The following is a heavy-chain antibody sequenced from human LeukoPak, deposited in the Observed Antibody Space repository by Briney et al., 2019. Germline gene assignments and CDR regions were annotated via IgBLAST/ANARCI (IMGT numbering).Heavy chain of an antibody. J-gene: IGHJ4*02. CDR3: AIDPNWGTHS. Sequence: PGGSLRLSCAASGFTFSTYTMYWVRHPPGKGLEWVSIIGSSGGGIYYADSVKGRFTISRDNSKNALYLQMNSLRVEDTAVYYCAIDPNWGTHSWGQGVLVTVSS. CDR1: GFTFSTYT. D-gene: IGHD7-27*01. V-gene: IGHV3-23*01. CDR2: IGSSGGGI.